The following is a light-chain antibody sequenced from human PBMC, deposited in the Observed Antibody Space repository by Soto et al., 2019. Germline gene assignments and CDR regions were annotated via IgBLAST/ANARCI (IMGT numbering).Light chain of an antibody. CDR1: QSVSTY. J-gene: IGKJ4*02. CDR3: QHRSK. Sequence: EIVLTQSPATLSLSPGERATLSCRASQSVSTYLAWYQQKPGQAPRLLVYAASNRATGIPARFSGSGAGTDFTLTIASLEPEDSAAYYCQHRSKFGGGTKVEMK. CDR2: AAS. V-gene: IGKV3-11*01.